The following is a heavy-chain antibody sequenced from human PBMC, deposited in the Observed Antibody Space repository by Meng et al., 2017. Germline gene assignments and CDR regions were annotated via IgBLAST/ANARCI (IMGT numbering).Heavy chain of an antibody. Sequence: GESLKISCAASGFTFSSYAMHWVRQAPGKGLEWVAVRSYDGSNKYYADSVKGRFTISRDNSKNTLYLQMNSLRAEDTAVYYCARGRARYEYFQHWGQGTLVTGSS. CDR1: GFTFSSYA. V-gene: IGHV3-30*01. J-gene: IGHJ1*01. CDR3: ARGRARYEYFQH. CDR2: RSYDGSNK. D-gene: IGHD6-6*01.